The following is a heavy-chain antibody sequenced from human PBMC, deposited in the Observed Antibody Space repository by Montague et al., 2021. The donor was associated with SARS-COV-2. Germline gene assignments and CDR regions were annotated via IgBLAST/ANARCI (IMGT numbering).Heavy chain of an antibody. Sequence: SQTLSCAASGFTFSIYWLHLLRQAPAKGLVWVSRIDTDGSDTTYPDSVKGRFTISRDNAKNTLYLQMNSLRAEDTAVYFCASQYSTVWGGVDYWGQGTLVTVSS. CDR3: ASQYSTVWGGVDY. CDR2: IDTDGSDT. V-gene: IGHV3-74*01. CDR1: GFTFSIYW. D-gene: IGHD2-2*01. J-gene: IGHJ4*02.